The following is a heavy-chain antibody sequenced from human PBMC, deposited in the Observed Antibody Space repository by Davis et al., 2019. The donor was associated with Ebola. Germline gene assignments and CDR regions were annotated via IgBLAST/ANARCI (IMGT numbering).Heavy chain of an antibody. Sequence: GESLKISCAASGFTFSSYEMNWVRQAPGKGLEWVSYISSSGSTIYYADSVKGRFTISRDNAKNSLYLQMNSLRAEDTAVYYCAREEVFYYGSEPPDYWGQGTLVTVSS. CDR3: AREEVFYYGSEPPDY. CDR2: ISSSGSTI. J-gene: IGHJ4*02. V-gene: IGHV3-48*03. CDR1: GFTFSSYE. D-gene: IGHD3-10*01.